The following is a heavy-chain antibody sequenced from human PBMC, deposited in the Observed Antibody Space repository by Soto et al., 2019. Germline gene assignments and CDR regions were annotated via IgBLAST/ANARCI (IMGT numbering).Heavy chain of an antibody. CDR3: VPTTYGSGSYYRH. D-gene: IGHD3-10*01. CDR2: IHYTGST. V-gene: IGHV4-39*01. J-gene: IGHJ4*02. CDR1: GDSISSSSYY. Sequence: SETLSLTCTVSGDSISSSSYYWGWIRQPPGKGLEWIGSIHYTGSTYYNPSLRSRVTISVDTSNNQFSLKVNSVTAADTAVYYCVPTTYGSGSYYRHWGQGTLVT.